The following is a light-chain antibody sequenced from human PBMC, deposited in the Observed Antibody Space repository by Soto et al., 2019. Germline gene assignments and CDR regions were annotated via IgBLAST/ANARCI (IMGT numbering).Light chain of an antibody. CDR3: CSNAGSYPSV. CDR1: SSDVGGYNY. V-gene: IGLV2-11*01. CDR2: DVD. J-gene: IGLJ1*01. Sequence: SALTQPRAGSGAPGQTVSISCTGNSSDVGGYNYVSWYQHHTGKAPKLMIYDVDKRPSGVPGRFSGSKSGNTASLTISGLQAEDEADYYCCSNAGSYPSVFGTGTKVTVL.